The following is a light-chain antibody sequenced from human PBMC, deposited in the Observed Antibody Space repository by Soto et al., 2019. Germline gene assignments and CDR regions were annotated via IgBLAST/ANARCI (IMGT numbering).Light chain of an antibody. V-gene: IGKV3-11*01. Sequence: EIVLTQSPATLSLSPGERATLSCRASQSVSSYLAWYQQKPGQAPRLLIYDASNRATGIPARFSGSGSGTDFTRTISSLEPEDFAVYYCQQYGSSPPITFGQGTRLEIK. CDR3: QQYGSSPPIT. CDR2: DAS. J-gene: IGKJ5*01. CDR1: QSVSSY.